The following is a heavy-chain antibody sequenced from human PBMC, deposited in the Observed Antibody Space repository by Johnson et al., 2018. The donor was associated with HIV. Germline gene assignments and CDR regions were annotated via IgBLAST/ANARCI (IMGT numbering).Heavy chain of an antibody. D-gene: IGHD6-13*01. J-gene: IGHJ3*02. CDR2: IWYYGNNK. V-gene: IGHV3-33*01. CDR1: GFTFSSYG. Sequence: QVQLVESGGGVVQPGRSLRLSCAASGFTFSSYGMHWVRQTPGKGLQWVAVIWYYGNNKYYADSVKGRFTISRDNSKNTLYLQMNSLRAEDTAVYYCARGGSSSWYGSKYYAFDIWGQGTMVTVSS. CDR3: ARGGSSSWYGSKYYAFDI.